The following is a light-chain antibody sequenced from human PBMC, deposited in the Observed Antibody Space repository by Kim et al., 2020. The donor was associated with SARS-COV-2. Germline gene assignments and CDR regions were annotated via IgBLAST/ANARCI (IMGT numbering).Light chain of an antibody. CDR3: QQSYSTPYI. J-gene: IGKJ2*01. CDR2: AAS. Sequence: DIQMTQSPSSLSASVGDRVTITCRASQSISSYLNWYQQKPGKAPKLLIYAASSLQSGVPSRFSGSGSGTDFTLTISSLQPEDFATYYCQQSYSTPYIFGQGTKLDI. V-gene: IGKV1-39*01. CDR1: QSISSY.